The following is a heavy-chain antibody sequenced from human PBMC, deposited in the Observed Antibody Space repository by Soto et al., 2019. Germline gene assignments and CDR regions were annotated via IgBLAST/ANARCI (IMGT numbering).Heavy chain of an antibody. CDR3: ARHHGDYYDAFDV. J-gene: IGHJ3*01. V-gene: IGHV4-39*01. CDR2: IYYNGNT. CDR1: GGSISSSSYY. D-gene: IGHD1-26*01. Sequence: TSETLSLTCIVSGGSISSSSYYWGWVRQPPGKGLEWIATIYYNGNTYYNPSLKSRVTISADTSKNQFSLKLSSVTATDTAVYYCARHHGDYYDAFDVWGQGTMVTVSS.